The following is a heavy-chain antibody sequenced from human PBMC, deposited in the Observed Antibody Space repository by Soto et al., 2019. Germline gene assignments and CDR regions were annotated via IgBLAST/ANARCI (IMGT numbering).Heavy chain of an antibody. CDR3: ARGVDAGLDY. Sequence: QVQLVQSGAEVKKPGASVKVSCKASGYTFTSYDINWVRQATGQGLEWMGWMSPQSGNTGYAQNLQGRVIMTRDTSINTAYLELSSLRSEDTAVYYCARGVDAGLDYWGQGALVTVSS. D-gene: IGHD6-13*01. V-gene: IGHV1-8*01. J-gene: IGHJ4*02. CDR1: GYTFTSYD. CDR2: MSPQSGNT.